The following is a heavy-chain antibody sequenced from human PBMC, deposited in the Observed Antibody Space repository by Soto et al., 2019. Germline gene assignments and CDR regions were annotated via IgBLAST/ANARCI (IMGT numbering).Heavy chain of an antibody. V-gene: IGHV3-48*03. Sequence: PGGSLRLSCAASGFTFSSYEMNWVRQAPGKGLEWVSYISSSGSTIYYADSVKGRFTISRDNAKNSLYLQMNSLRAEDTAVYYCARDSGGGYSGYIYYYYYGMDVWGQGTTVTVSS. D-gene: IGHD5-12*01. J-gene: IGHJ6*02. CDR1: GFTFSSYE. CDR2: ISSSGSTI. CDR3: ARDSGGGYSGYIYYYYYGMDV.